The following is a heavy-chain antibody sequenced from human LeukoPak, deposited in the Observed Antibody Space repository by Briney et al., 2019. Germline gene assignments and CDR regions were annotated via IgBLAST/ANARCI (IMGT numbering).Heavy chain of an antibody. CDR1: GYTFTGYY. V-gene: IGHV1-2*02. CDR2: INPNSGGT. J-gene: IGHJ5*02. Sequence: ASVKVSCKASGYTFTGYYMHWVRQAPGQGLEWMGWINPNSGGTNYAQKFQGRVTMTRDTSISTAYMELSRLRSDDTAVYYCARVPYYGHQFNWFDPWGREPWSPSPQ. D-gene: IGHD3-10*01. CDR3: ARVPYYGHQFNWFDP.